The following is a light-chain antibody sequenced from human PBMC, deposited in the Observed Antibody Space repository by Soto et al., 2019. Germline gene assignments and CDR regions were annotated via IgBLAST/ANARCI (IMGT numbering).Light chain of an antibody. Sequence: IVITQSPVTLFVSPGERATLSCRASQSINSNLAWYQQKPGQAPRLLIYGASTRATGFPARFSGSGSGTEFTLTISSLQSEDFAVYYCQQYDNWPRTFGQGTKVDIK. V-gene: IGKV3-15*01. CDR3: QQYDNWPRT. CDR1: QSINSN. J-gene: IGKJ1*01. CDR2: GAS.